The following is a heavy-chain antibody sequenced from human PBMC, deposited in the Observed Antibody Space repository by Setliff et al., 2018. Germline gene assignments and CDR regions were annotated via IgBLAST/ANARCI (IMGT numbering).Heavy chain of an antibody. J-gene: IGHJ5*02. Sequence: SETLSLTCAVSGYSISSGYYWGWIRQPPGKGLEWIGSIYNSGSTYYNPSLKSRVTISVDTSKNQFSLKLSSVTVADTAVYYCARQGTAIRWFDPWGQGTLVTVSS. D-gene: IGHD3-10*01. V-gene: IGHV4-38-2*01. CDR1: GYSISSGYY. CDR3: ARQGTAIRWFDP. CDR2: IYNSGST.